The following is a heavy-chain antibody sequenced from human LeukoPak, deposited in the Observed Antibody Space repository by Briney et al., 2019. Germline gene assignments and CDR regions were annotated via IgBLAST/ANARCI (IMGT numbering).Heavy chain of an antibody. Sequence: PGGSPRLSCAASGFTFSNYWMSWVRQAPGKGLEWVANIKPDGSEKFYVDSLKGRFTISRDNAKNSLYLQMNSPRAEDTAVYYCARDRRGFFDYWGQGILVTVSS. CDR1: GFTFSNYW. CDR3: ARDRRGFFDY. J-gene: IGHJ4*02. D-gene: IGHD3-10*01. V-gene: IGHV3-7*01. CDR2: IKPDGSEK.